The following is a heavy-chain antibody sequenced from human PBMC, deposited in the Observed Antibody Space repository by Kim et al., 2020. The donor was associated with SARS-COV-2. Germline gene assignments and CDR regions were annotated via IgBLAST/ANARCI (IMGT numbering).Heavy chain of an antibody. Sequence: YYDDSLTGRFTISRDDSKNTLYLQMNGLRADDTAVYYCARTGGGTAILPHYWGQGTLVTVSS. V-gene: IGHV3-30*03. D-gene: IGHD5-18*01. CDR3: ARTGGGTAILPHY. J-gene: IGHJ4*02.